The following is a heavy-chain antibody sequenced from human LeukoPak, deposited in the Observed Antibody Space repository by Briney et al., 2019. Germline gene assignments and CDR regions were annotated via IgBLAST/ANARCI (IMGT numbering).Heavy chain of an antibody. J-gene: IGHJ5*02. CDR3: ARRHTTNWYNWFDP. V-gene: IGHV3-20*04. Sequence: GGSLRLSCAASGFTLDDYGMSWVRQAPGKWLEWVSDINWNGGSTDYADSVKGPFTISRDNAKNSLYLHMSSLRDEDTAFYYCARRHTTNWYNWFDPWGQGTLVIVSS. CDR1: GFTLDDYG. D-gene: IGHD1-1*01. CDR2: INWNGGST.